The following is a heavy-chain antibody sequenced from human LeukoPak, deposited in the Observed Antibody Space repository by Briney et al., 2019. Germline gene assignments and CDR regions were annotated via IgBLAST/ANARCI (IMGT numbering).Heavy chain of an antibody. Sequence: PSETLSLTCTVSGGSISSSSYYWGWIRQPPGKGLEWIGSIYYSGSTYYNPSLKSRVTISVDTSKNQFSLKLSSVTAADTAVYYCARTTESCDRSGYWVYYFDYWGQGTLVTVSS. J-gene: IGHJ4*02. CDR1: GGSISSSSYY. D-gene: IGHD3-22*01. V-gene: IGHV4-39*07. CDR2: IYYSGST. CDR3: ARTTESCDRSGYWVYYFDY.